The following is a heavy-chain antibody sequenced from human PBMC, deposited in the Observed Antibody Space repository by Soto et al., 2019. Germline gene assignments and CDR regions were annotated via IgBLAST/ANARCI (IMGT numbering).Heavy chain of an antibody. J-gene: IGHJ4*02. D-gene: IGHD6-19*01. CDR3: ARAVAVPADFDY. Sequence: QVQLVQSGAEEKKPGASVKVSCKASGCTFTGYAMHWVRQAPGQRLEWMGWINAGNGNTKYSQKFQGRVTITRDTSASTAYMELSSLRSEDTAVYYCARAVAVPADFDYWGQGTLVTVSS. V-gene: IGHV1-3*05. CDR1: GCTFTGYA. CDR2: INAGNGNT.